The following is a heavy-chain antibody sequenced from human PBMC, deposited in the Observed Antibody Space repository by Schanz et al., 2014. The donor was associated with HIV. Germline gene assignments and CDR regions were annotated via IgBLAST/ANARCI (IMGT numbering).Heavy chain of an antibody. V-gene: IGHV3-33*01. CDR2: IWYDGSKK. Sequence: QVQLVESGGGVVQPGRSLRLSCAASGITFSTSGMHWVRQAPGKGPEWEAVIWYDGSKKYYADSVKGRFTISRDNSKNTLYLQMNSLRAEDTAVYYCYGDESGYWGQGTLVTVSS. CDR3: YGDESGY. J-gene: IGHJ4*02. D-gene: IGHD4-17*01. CDR1: GITFSTSG.